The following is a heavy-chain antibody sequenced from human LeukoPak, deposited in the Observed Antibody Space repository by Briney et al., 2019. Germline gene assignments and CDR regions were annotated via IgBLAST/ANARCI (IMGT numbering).Heavy chain of an antibody. Sequence: GGSLRLSCAASGFTFRRYWMSWARQASGKGLEWVANIKQDGSEKYYVDSVKGRSTISRDNAKNSLYLQMTSLRAEDTAVYYCVGLGENYWGQGTLVTVSS. CDR3: VGLGENY. CDR1: GFTFRRYW. V-gene: IGHV3-7*02. D-gene: IGHD3-10*01. CDR2: IKQDGSEK. J-gene: IGHJ4*02.